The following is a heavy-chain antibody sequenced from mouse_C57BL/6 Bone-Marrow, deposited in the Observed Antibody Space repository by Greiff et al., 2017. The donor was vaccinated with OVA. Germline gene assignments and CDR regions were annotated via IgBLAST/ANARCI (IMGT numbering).Heavy chain of an antibody. CDR3: GRRDDWFAY. Sequence: VQLQQSVAELVRPGTSVKMSCKASGYTFTNYWIGWAKQRPGHGLEWIGDIYPGGGYTNYNEKFKGKATLTADKSSSTAYMQCSSLTSDDYAVSYCGRRDDWFAYWGQGTLVTVSA. J-gene: IGHJ3*01. CDR1: GYTFTNYW. V-gene: IGHV1-63*01. CDR2: IYPGGGYT.